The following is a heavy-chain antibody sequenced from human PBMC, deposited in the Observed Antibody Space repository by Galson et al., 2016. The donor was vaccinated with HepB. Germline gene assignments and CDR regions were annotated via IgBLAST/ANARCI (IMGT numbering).Heavy chain of an antibody. CDR1: GYTFTNYG. D-gene: IGHD4-17*01. J-gene: IGHJ4*02. CDR3: ARLLTTVTAGRDYFDY. CDR2: ISVYDGNT. Sequence: SVKVSCKASGYTFTNYGITWVRQAPGQGLEWMGWISVYDGNTNYAQKLQDRVTMTTDTSTSTAYMEVRNLRPDDTAVYYCARLLTTVTAGRDYFDYWGQGSLVTVSS. V-gene: IGHV1-18*04.